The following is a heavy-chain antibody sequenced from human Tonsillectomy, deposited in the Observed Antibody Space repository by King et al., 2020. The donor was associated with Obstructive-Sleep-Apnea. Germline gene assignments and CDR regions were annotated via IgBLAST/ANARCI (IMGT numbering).Heavy chain of an antibody. CDR1: GGSISSSSYY. CDR3: ASGDYDILTGSLYYYGMDV. V-gene: IGHV4-39*07. Sequence: QLQESGPGLVKPSETLSLTCTVSGGSISSSSYYWGWIRQPPGKGLEWIGSIYYSGSTYYNPSLKSPVTISVDTSQNQFYLKLSSVTAADTAVYYCASGDYDILTGSLYYYGMDVWGQGTTVTVSS. J-gene: IGHJ6*02. D-gene: IGHD3-9*01. CDR2: IYYSGST.